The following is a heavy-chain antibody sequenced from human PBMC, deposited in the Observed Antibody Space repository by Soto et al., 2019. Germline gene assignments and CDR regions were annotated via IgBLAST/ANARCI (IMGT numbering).Heavy chain of an antibody. V-gene: IGHV3-7*01. CDR2: IKEDGSEK. CDR3: SRDVVVGAKALNY. CDR1: GFTVSNYW. J-gene: IGHJ4*02. Sequence: WGSLRLSCSASGFTVSNYWMTWFRHSPGKGLEWVANIKEDGSEKHYVDSVKGRFTISRDNAKNSLYLQMNSLRVEDTAVYFCSRDVVVGAKALNYWGQGALVTVSS. D-gene: IGHD2-15*01.